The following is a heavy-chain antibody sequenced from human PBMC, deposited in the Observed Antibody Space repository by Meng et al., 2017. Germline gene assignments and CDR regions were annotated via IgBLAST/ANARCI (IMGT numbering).Heavy chain of an antibody. CDR2: IIPIFGTA. Sequence: QVQLGEAGAAVKKPGSSVKGSCKASGGTFSSYATSWVRQAPGQGLEWMGGIIPIFGTANYAQKFQGRVTITADESTSTAYMELSSLRSEDTAVYYCASLHCSGGSCYPPFDYWGQGTLVTVSS. J-gene: IGHJ4*02. V-gene: IGHV1-69*01. D-gene: IGHD2-15*01. CDR1: GGTFSSYA. CDR3: ASLHCSGGSCYPPFDY.